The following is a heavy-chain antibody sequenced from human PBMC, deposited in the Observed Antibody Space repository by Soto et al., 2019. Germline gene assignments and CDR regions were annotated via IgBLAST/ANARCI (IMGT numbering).Heavy chain of an antibody. D-gene: IGHD4-17*01. V-gene: IGHV3-23*01. CDR3: AIHASWSLHKAGVDS. CDR1: GFTFTSYA. CDR2: ISGSGGDT. Sequence: EVQLLESGGGLVQPGGSLRLSCSASGFTFTSYAMSWVRQAPGKGLEWVSGISGSGGDTKNADSVKGRFTISSDNFKNMRSLQINSLRAEDTAVYYWAIHASWSLHKAGVDSWGQGTLVTVSS. J-gene: IGHJ4*02.